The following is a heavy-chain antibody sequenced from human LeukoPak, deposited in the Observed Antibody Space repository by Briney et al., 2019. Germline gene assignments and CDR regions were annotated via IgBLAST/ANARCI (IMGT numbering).Heavy chain of an antibody. J-gene: IGHJ5*02. D-gene: IGHD1-26*01. V-gene: IGHV1-2*02. CDR1: GYTFTGYY. CDR2: INPNSGGT. CDR3: ATSGSSIPYNWFDP. Sequence: ASVKVSCKASGYTFTGYYMHWVRQAPGQGLEWMGWINPNSGGTNYAQKFQGRVTMTRDTSISTAYMELSRLRSDDTAVYYCATSGSSIPYNWFDPWGQGTLVTVSS.